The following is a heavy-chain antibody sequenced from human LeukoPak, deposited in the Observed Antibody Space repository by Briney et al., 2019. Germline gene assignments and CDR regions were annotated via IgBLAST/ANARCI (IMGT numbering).Heavy chain of an antibody. J-gene: IGHJ4*02. Sequence: PGGSLRLSCAASGFTFRTYDMNWVRQAPGKGLEWVSYISSSGSTIYYADSVKGRFTISRDNAKNSLYLQMNSLRAGDTAVYYCARGGDDYGDYGWLYWGQGTLVTVSS. CDR2: ISSSGSTI. V-gene: IGHV3-48*03. D-gene: IGHD4-17*01. CDR1: GFTFRTYD. CDR3: ARGGDDYGDYGWLY.